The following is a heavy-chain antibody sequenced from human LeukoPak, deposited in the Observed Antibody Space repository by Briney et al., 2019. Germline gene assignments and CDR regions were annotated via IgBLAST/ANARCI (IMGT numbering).Heavy chain of an antibody. CDR3: ARDEEGYCTSSSCYMGWFDP. Sequence: PSQTLSLTCTVSGGSISSGSYYWSWIRQPAGKGLEWIGRIYASGSTNYNPSLKSRVTISVDTSKNQFSLKLSSVTAADTAVYYCARDEEGYCTSSSCYMGWFDPWGQGTLVTVSS. CDR1: GGSISSGSYY. J-gene: IGHJ5*02. D-gene: IGHD2-2*02. V-gene: IGHV4-61*02. CDR2: IYASGST.